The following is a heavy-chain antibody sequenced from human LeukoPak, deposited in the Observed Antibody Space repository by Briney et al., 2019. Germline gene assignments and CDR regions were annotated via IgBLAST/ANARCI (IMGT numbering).Heavy chain of an antibody. CDR1: GGSISSSSFY. D-gene: IGHD6-13*01. CDR3: ATTSIAAAVNNWFDP. CDR2: INHSGST. Sequence: SSETLSLTCTVSGGSISSSSFYWGWIRQPPGKGLEWIGEINHSGSTNYNPSLKSRVTISVDTSKNQFSLKLSSVTAADTAVYYCATTSIAAAVNNWFDPWGQGTLVTVSS. V-gene: IGHV4-39*07. J-gene: IGHJ5*02.